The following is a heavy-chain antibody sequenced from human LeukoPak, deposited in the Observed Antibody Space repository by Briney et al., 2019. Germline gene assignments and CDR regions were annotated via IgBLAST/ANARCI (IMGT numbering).Heavy chain of an antibody. CDR3: ATYKGYFDY. Sequence: GGSLKLSCAASGFTFSDSAINWVRQASGKGPEWVGRTKNKANNYATTYGASVKGRFVISRDDSKNTAYLQMNSLKTEDTAVYYCATYKGYFDYWGQGTLVTVSS. D-gene: IGHD1-14*01. CDR1: GFTFSDSA. V-gene: IGHV3-73*01. J-gene: IGHJ4*02. CDR2: TKNKANNYAT.